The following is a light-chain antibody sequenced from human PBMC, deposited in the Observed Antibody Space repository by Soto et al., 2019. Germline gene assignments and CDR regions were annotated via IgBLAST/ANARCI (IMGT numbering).Light chain of an antibody. J-gene: IGKJ3*01. CDR2: RAS. V-gene: IGKV1-5*03. CDR3: QHYNTYSGT. CDR1: QSINTW. Sequence: DIQMTQSPSTLSASVGDRVTITYRASQSINTWLAWYQQKPGKAPKLLIYRASTLESGVPSRFSGSGSGTEFTLTISSLQPDDFSTYYCQHYNTYSGTFGPGTKVDI.